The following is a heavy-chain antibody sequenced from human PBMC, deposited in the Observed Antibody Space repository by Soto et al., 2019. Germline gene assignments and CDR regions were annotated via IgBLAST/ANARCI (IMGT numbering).Heavy chain of an antibody. Sequence: GGSLRLSCAASRFTFSNDWLNWVRQAPGKGLEWVSRIKSKTDGGTTDYAAPVKGRFTISRDDSKNTLYLQMSSLKTEDTAVYFCTTLLHRGGDNWGYWGRGTLVTVSS. CDR3: TTLLHRGGDNWGY. V-gene: IGHV3-15*07. D-gene: IGHD1-1*01. CDR1: RFTFSNDW. CDR2: IKSKTDGGTT. J-gene: IGHJ4*01.